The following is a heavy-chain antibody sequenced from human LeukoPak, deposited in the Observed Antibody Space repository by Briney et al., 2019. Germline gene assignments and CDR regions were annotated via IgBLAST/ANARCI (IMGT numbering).Heavy chain of an antibody. D-gene: IGHD1-14*01. CDR2: IAYDGSRA. Sequence: GGSLRLSCAGSGFTFGGYGMHWFRQTPGKGLEWVAVIAYDGSRAFYADSVKGRLTISRDNSKNTMSVQMDDLRAEDTAVYYCTRYNNDHFDYWGQGTLVTVSS. CDR3: TRYNNDHFDY. V-gene: IGHV3-33*01. CDR1: GFTFGGYG. J-gene: IGHJ4*02.